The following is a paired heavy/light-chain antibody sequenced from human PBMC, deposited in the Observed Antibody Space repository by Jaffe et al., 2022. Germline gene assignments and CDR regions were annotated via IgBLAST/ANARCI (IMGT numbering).Heavy chain of an antibody. CDR3: ASVGDPSPGIAVAGPGGYYFDY. V-gene: IGHV1-18*01. CDR2: ISAYNGNT. D-gene: IGHD6-19*01. J-gene: IGHJ4*02. Sequence: QVQLVQSGAEVKKPGASVKVSCKASGYTFTSYGISWVRQAPGQGLEWMGWISAYNGNTNYAQKLQGRVTMTTDTSTSTAYMELRSLRSDDTAVYYCASVGDPSPGIAVAGPGGYYFDYWGQGTLVTVSS. CDR1: GYTFTSYG.
Light chain of an antibody. Sequence: DIVMTQSPDSLAVSLGERATINCKSSQSVLYSSNNKNYLAWYQQKPGQPPKLLIYWASTRESGVPDRFSGSGSGTDFTLTISSLQAEDVAVYYCQQYYSTPLAFGGGTKVEIK. CDR2: WAS. J-gene: IGKJ4*01. V-gene: IGKV4-1*01. CDR3: QQYYSTPLA. CDR1: QSVLYSSNNKNY.